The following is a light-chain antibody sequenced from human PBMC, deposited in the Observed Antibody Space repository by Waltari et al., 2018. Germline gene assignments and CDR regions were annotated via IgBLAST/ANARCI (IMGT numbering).Light chain of an antibody. CDR3: QQYNTSPLT. Sequence: IQMTQSPSSLSASVGDRVTITCRASQGINKNLAWFQQRPGKAPRSLIFAASSLHSGVPSKFSGSGSGTDFTLNISRLQPEDFATYYCQQYNTSPLTFGGGTKVEIK. CDR1: QGINKN. V-gene: IGKV1-16*02. CDR2: AAS. J-gene: IGKJ4*01.